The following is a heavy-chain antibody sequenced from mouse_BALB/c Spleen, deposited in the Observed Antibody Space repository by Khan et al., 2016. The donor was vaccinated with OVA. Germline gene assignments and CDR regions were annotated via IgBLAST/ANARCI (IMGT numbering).Heavy chain of an antibody. CDR2: ISYSDST. CDR1: GYSITSNYA. J-gene: IGHJ2*01. CDR3: ARGNYCGYYFDY. Sequence: EVQLVESGPGLVKPSQSLSLTCTVTGYSITSNYAWNWIRQFPGNKLEWMGYISYSDSTSYNQSPKSRISITRDTSQNQIFLQLNSVTTEDTATYYCARGNYCGYYFDYWGQGTTLTVSS. V-gene: IGHV3-2*02. D-gene: IGHD1-1*01.